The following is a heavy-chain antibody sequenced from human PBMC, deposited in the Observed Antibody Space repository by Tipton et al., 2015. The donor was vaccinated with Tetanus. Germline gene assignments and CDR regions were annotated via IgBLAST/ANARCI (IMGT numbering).Heavy chain of an antibody. CDR3: ARWLEGCIGDLDY. J-gene: IGHJ4*02. V-gene: IGHV3-23*01. CDR1: GFTFSNYA. Sequence: SLRLSCAASGFTFSNYAMIWVRQAPGKGLEWVSAISASGRNTYYADSVKGRFTSSRDNSKNIHYLEMSSLRAEDTDVYYCARWLEGCIGDLDYWGQGTLLAVSS. D-gene: IGHD5-18*01. CDR2: ISASGRNT.